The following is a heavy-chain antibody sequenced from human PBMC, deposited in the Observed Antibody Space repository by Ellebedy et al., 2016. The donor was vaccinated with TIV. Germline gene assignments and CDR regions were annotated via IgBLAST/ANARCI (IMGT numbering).Heavy chain of an antibody. D-gene: IGHD1-26*01. CDR1: GGSIGSSSYY. Sequence: PSETLSLXCTVSGGSIGSSSYYWGWIRQPPGKGLEWIGTIYYDGSTYYNPSLKSRVTISIDTSKKQFSLKLSSVTATDTAVYYCARLLGATDYWGQGTTVTVSS. CDR2: IYYDGST. J-gene: IGHJ4*03. CDR3: ARLLGATDY. V-gene: IGHV4-39*01.